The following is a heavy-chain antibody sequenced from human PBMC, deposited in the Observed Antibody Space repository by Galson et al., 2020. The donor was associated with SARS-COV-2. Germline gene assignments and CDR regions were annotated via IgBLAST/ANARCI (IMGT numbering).Heavy chain of an antibody. CDR1: GASVSSNSAA. J-gene: IGHJ6*02. V-gene: IGHV6-1*01. Sequence: SQTLSLTCAISGASVSSNSAACNWIRQSPSRGLEWLGRTYYRSKWSHDYAVSVESRITINPDTSKHQFSLQLNSVTPEDTSVYYCTRDRYSGDYYYCYGMDVWGQGTTVTASS. CDR2: TYYRSKWSH. CDR3: TRDRYSGDYYYCYGMDV. D-gene: IGHD1-26*01.